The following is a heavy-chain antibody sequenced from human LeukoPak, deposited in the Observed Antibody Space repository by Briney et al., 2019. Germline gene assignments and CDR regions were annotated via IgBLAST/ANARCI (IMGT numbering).Heavy chain of an antibody. CDR1: GGSFSGYY. CDR2: IYYSGST. J-gene: IGHJ4*02. CDR3: ARVSLYYDILTGYSPYYFDY. D-gene: IGHD3-9*01. Sequence: PSETLSLTCAVYGGSFSGYYWSWIRQPPGKGLEWIGYIYYSGSTYYNPSLKSRVTISVDTSKNQFSLKLSSVTAADTAVYYCARVSLYYDILTGYSPYYFDYWGQGTLVTVSS. V-gene: IGHV4-34*09.